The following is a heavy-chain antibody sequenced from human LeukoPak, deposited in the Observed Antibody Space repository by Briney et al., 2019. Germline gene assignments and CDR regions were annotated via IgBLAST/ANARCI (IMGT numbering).Heavy chain of an antibody. CDR3: TTGWVTNVRYFDY. J-gene: IGHJ4*02. V-gene: IGHV3-15*01. CDR2: IKSKTDGGTT. D-gene: IGHD2-21*02. CDR1: GFTFSNAW. Sequence: GGSLRLSCAASGFTFSNAWMSWVRQAPGKGLEWVGRIKSKTDGGTTDYAAPVKGRFTISRDDSKNTLYLQMNSLKTEDTAVYYCTTGWVTNVRYFDYWGQGTLVTVSS.